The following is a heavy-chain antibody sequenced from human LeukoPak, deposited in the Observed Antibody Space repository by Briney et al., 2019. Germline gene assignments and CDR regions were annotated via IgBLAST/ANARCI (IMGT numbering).Heavy chain of an antibody. V-gene: IGHV3-23*01. CDR2: VDRSSDST. J-gene: IGHJ4*02. CDR1: GFTLSSYA. CDR3: AKDPPRGDGYQPNFFDS. D-gene: IGHD5-24*01. Sequence: GGSLRLSCAASGFTLSSYAMNWVRQAPGRGLEWVSAVDRSSDSTYYAESVKGRFTVSRDNSKSTLFLEMNSLRAEDTAVYYCAKDPPRGDGYQPNFFDSWGQGTLVTVSS.